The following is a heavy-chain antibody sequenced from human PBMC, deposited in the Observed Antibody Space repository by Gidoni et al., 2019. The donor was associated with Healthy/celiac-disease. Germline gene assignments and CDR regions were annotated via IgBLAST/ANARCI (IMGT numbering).Heavy chain of an antibody. D-gene: IGHD6-13*01. CDR2: IRGSGGST. CDR1: GFTFSSYA. Sequence: EVQLLESGGGLVQPGGSLRLSCAAYGFTFSSYAMSWVRQAPGKGLEWVSAIRGSGGSTYYADSVKGRFTISRDNSKNTLYLQMNSLRAEDTAVYYCAKDREQQLPRHPFDYWGQGTLVTVSS. J-gene: IGHJ4*02. V-gene: IGHV3-23*01. CDR3: AKDREQQLPRHPFDY.